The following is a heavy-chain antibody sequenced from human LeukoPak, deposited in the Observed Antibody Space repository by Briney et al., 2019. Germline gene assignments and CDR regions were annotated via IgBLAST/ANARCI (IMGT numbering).Heavy chain of an antibody. J-gene: IGHJ4*02. Sequence: GGSLRLSCAASGFTFSNYAMSWVRQAPGKGLEWVSGISGSAGSTYYADSVKGRFTISRDNSKNTLYLQMNSLRAEDTAVYYCAKGSRSIAVDNLCDYWGQGTLVTVSS. CDR2: ISGSAGST. D-gene: IGHD6-6*01. CDR3: AKGSRSIAVDNLCDY. CDR1: GFTFSNYA. V-gene: IGHV3-23*01.